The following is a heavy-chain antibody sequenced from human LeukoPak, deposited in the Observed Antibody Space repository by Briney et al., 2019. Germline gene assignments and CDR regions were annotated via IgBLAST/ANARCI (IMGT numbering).Heavy chain of an antibody. Sequence: SETLSLTCTVSGYSITSGYYWGWIRPPPGKGLEWIGYINHGGSTYSSPSLRSRTTISLDTSKNQFSLKVSSVTAADPAVYYCARGENPLNIHIAIIDYWGQGILVTVSS. D-gene: IGHD2/OR15-2a*01. V-gene: IGHV4-38-2*02. CDR3: ARGENPLNIHIAIIDY. J-gene: IGHJ4*02. CDR1: GYSITSGYY. CDR2: INHGGST.